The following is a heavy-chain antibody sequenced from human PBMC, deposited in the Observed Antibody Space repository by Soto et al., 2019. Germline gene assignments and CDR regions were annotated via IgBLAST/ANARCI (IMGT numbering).Heavy chain of an antibody. V-gene: IGHV2-70*01. D-gene: IGHD6-13*01. J-gene: IGHJ6*02. CDR2: IDWDDDK. CDR3: ARTVANHPRQQLVGYYYYGMAV. Sequence: GSGPTLVNPTQTLTLTCTFSGFSLSTSGMCVSWIRQPPGKALEWLALIDWDDDKYYSTSLKTRLTISKDTSKNQVVLTMTNMDPVDTATYYCARTVANHPRQQLVGYYYYGMAVWGQGTTVTVSS. CDR1: GFSLSTSGMC.